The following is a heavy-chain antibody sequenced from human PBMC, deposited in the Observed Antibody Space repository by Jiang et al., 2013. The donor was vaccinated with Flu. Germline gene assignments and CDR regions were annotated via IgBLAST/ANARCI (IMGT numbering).Heavy chain of an antibody. CDR1: GYTFTSYG. Sequence: GAEVKKPGASVKVSCKASGYTFTSYGISWVRQAPGQGLEWMGWISAYNGNTNYAQKLQGRVTMTTDTSTSTAYMELRSLRSDDTAVYYCARDDSVEQWPYDYYYYYGMDVWGQGTTVTVSS. V-gene: IGHV1-18*01. CDR2: ISAYNGNT. J-gene: IGHJ6*02. D-gene: IGHD6-19*01. CDR3: ARDDSVEQWPYDYYYYYGMDV.